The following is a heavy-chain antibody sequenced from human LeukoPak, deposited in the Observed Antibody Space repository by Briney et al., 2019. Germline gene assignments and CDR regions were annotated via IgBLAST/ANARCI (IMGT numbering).Heavy chain of an antibody. Sequence: GGSLRLSCAASGFTFSSYNMKWVRQAPGKGLEWVSSISSRSSYIFYADSVKGRFTISRDNAKKSLYLQMNSLRAEDTAVYYCTRDFWRGGVVVAATSDYWGQGTLVTVSS. J-gene: IGHJ4*02. V-gene: IGHV3-21*01. CDR3: TRDFWRGGVVVAATSDY. CDR2: ISSRSSYI. CDR1: GFTFSSYN. D-gene: IGHD2-15*01.